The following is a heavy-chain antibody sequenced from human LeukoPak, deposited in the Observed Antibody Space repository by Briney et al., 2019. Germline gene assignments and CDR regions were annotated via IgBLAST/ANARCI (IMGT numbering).Heavy chain of an antibody. V-gene: IGHV3-21*01. CDR2: ISSSSRYK. Sequence: GGALRLSCAASGFTFSSYSMNWVRQAPGKGLEWVSSISSSSRYKYYADSVKGGFTISRDNAKNSLYLQMTSLRAEDTAVYYCARDSSSWFPKDYWGRGTLVTVSS. CDR3: ARDSSSWFPKDY. J-gene: IGHJ4*02. D-gene: IGHD6-13*01. CDR1: GFTFSSYS.